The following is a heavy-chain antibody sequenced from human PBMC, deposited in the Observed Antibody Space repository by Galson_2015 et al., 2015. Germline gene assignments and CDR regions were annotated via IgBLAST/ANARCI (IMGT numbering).Heavy chain of an antibody. V-gene: IGHV3-30-3*01. CDR1: GFTFSSYA. CDR3: ARVGGDIAARTWGYFDY. D-gene: IGHD6-6*01. Sequence: SLRLSCAASGFTFSSYAKHWVRQAPGKGLEWVAVISYDGSNKFYADSVKGRFTISRDNSKNTLYLQMNSLRPEDTAVYYCARVGGDIAARTWGYFDYWGQGTLVTVSS. J-gene: IGHJ4*02. CDR2: ISYDGSNK.